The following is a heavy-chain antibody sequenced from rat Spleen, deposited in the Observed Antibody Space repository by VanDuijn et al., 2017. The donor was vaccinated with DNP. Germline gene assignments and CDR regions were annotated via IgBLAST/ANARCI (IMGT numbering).Heavy chain of an antibody. V-gene: IGHV5-25*01. J-gene: IGHJ2*01. CDR1: GFTFSDYY. D-gene: IGHD1-7*01. Sequence: EVQLVESGGGLVQPGRSLKLSCEVSGFTFSDYYMAWVRQAPTQGLEWVASISTGGGNSVYRDSVKGRFTISRDNAKSTLYLQMDSLRSEDTATYYCATHDWDYWGQGVMVTVSS. CDR3: ATHDWDY. CDR2: ISTGGGNS.